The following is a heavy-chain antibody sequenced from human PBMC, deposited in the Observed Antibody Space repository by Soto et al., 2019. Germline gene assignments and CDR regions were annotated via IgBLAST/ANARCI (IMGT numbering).Heavy chain of an antibody. D-gene: IGHD1-1*01. CDR2: IYYSGST. Sequence: PSETLSLTCTVSGGSISSYYWSWIRQPPGKGLEWIGYIYYSGSTNYNPSLKSRVTISVDTSKNQFSLKLSSVTAADTAVYYCATGGRQRLFDYWGQGTLVTVSS. CDR3: ATGGRQRLFDY. CDR1: GGSISSYY. V-gene: IGHV4-59*08. J-gene: IGHJ4*02.